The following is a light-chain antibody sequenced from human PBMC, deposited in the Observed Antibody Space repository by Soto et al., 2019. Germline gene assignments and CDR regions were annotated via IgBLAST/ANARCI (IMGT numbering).Light chain of an antibody. J-gene: IGKJ4*01. V-gene: IGKV3D-15*01. CDR2: GAS. CDR3: QQYNSWPLT. Sequence: EIVLTQSPSTLSVSPGERATLSWWASQSVSSDFAWYQQKNGQAPRLLIYGASSRATGIPDRFSGSGYGTDFNLTISSLQSEDFAVYYCQQYNSWPLTFGGGTKVDIK. CDR1: QSVSSD.